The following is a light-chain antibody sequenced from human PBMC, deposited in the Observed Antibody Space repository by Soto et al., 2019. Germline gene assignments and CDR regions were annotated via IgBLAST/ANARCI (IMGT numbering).Light chain of an antibody. V-gene: IGLV1-40*01. J-gene: IGLJ2*01. CDR2: DDT. CDR3: QSYDSGLRAEV. Sequence: QSVLTQPPSVSGSPGQRVTISCTGTSSNIGTGYDVHWYRQFAGTSPELLIYDDTNRPPGVPDRFSGSKSGTSASLAITGLQAEDEAEYYCQSYDSGLRAEVFGGGTKVTVL. CDR1: SSNIGTGYD.